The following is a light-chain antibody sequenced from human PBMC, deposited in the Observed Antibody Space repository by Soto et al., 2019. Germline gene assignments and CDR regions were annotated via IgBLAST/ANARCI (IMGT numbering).Light chain of an antibody. CDR1: HSLLYNSSHY. Sequence: VVTQFPDSLTVSLGERAAIDCKSSHSLLYNSSHYLAWYQQKPGQPPKLLIYWSSTRESGVPARFSGSGSGTNFTLTTSGLQAEDAAVYYCQQYYTTPYTFGQGTKLAI. CDR2: WSS. CDR3: QQYYTTPYT. J-gene: IGKJ2*01. V-gene: IGKV4-1*01.